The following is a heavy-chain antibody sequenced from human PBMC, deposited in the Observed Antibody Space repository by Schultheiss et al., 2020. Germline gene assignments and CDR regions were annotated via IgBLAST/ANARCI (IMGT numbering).Heavy chain of an antibody. D-gene: IGHD5-18*01. V-gene: IGHV3-23*01. J-gene: IGHJ6*02. CDR3: AREWRLHTAMVNYYYGMDV. CDR1: GFTFSSFA. CDR2: VTTTGGST. Sequence: GGSLRLSCAASGFTFSSFAMTWVRQAPGKGLDWVSSVTTTGGSTYYADSVKGRFTISRDNSKNTLYLQMNSLRAEDTAVYYCAREWRLHTAMVNYYYGMDVWGQGTTVTVSS.